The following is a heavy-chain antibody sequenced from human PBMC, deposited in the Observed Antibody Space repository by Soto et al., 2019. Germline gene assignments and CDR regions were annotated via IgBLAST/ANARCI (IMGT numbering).Heavy chain of an antibody. CDR1: GFTFSNVW. Sequence: EVQLVESGGGLVKPGGSLRLSCAASGFTFSNVWMNWVRQAPGKGLEWVGRIKSKTDGGTTDYAAPVKGRFTISRDDSKTTLYLQMKRLKTEDTAVYYCTPLALKYSSGWYEFSDWGQGTLVSVSS. CDR2: IKSKTDGGTT. CDR3: TPLALKYSSGWYEFSD. J-gene: IGHJ4*02. V-gene: IGHV3-15*07. D-gene: IGHD6-19*01.